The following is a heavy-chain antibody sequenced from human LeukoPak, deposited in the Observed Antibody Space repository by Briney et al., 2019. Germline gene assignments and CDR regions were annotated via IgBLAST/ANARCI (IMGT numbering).Heavy chain of an antibody. V-gene: IGHV3-30*02. D-gene: IGHD4-23*01. J-gene: IGHJ6*03. CDR2: LRYDETTK. CDR1: GFTFSNFG. CDR3: AKPTVVKGERYYYHYYMDV. Sequence: PGGSLRLSCAASGFTFSNFGMNWVRQSPGKGLEWLAFLRYDETTKNYADSVKGRFTISRDNSKNTLFLQMNSLRAEDTAIYYCAKPTVVKGERYYYHYYMDVWGKGTTVTVSS.